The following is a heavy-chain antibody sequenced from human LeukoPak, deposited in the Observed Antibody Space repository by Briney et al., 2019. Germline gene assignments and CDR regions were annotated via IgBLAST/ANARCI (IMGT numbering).Heavy chain of an antibody. CDR3: AREEGGGYSYGPSSGWFDY. Sequence: SETLSLTCTVSGSSISSAEYYWPWIRQPPGKGLEWIGSIYYSGSTYYNPSLKSRVTISVDTSKNQFSLKLSSVTAADTAVYYCAREEGGGYSYGPSSGWFDYWGQGTLVTVSS. V-gene: IGHV4-39*07. D-gene: IGHD5-18*01. CDR1: GSSISSAEYY. CDR2: IYYSGST. J-gene: IGHJ4*02.